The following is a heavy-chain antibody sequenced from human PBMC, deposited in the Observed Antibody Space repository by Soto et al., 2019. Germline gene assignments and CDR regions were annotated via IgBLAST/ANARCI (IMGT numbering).Heavy chain of an antibody. D-gene: IGHD1-26*01. CDR3: ARDLLIVGATDGSYLYYNGMDV. J-gene: IGHJ6*02. CDR2: ISYDGSNK. V-gene: IGHV3-30-3*01. Sequence: PGGSLRLSCAASGFTFSTYAMHWVRQAPGKGLEWVAVISYDGSNKYYADSVKGRFTISRDSSKNTVYLQMNSLRSEDTAVYYCARDLLIVGATDGSYLYYNGMDVWGQGTTVTVSS. CDR1: GFTFSTYA.